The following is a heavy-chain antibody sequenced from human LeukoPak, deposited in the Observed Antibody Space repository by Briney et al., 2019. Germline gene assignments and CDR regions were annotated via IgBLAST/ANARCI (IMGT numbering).Heavy chain of an antibody. J-gene: IGHJ4*02. CDR1: GYSISSGYY. CDR3: ARDERRGGYYYDSSGYYFDY. D-gene: IGHD3-22*01. Sequence: PSETLSLTCAVSGYSISSGYYWVWIRQPPGKGLEGMGSIYHSGTTYYNPSLKSRVTISVDTSKNPFSLKLSSVTAADTAVYYCARDERRGGYYYDSSGYYFDYWGQGTLVTVSS. V-gene: IGHV4-38-2*02. CDR2: IYHSGTT.